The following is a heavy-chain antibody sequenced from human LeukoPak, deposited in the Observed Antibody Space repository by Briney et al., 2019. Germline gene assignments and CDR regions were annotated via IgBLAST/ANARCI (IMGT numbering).Heavy chain of an antibody. V-gene: IGHV3-48*01. CDR3: ARDQGFRYFAP. Sequence: PGGSLRLAWAVSGFTFSGYAMNWVRQAPRNGLEWVAYISSSSGTIYYTDSGKGRFTISRDNAKNSVFLQMSSLSGGDTAIYYCARDQGFRYFAPWGQGTLVTVSS. J-gene: IGHJ5*02. D-gene: IGHD3-16*02. CDR1: GFTFSGYA. CDR2: ISSSSGTI.